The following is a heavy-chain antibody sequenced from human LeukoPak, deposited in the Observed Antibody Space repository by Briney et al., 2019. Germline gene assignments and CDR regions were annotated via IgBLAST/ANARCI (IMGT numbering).Heavy chain of an antibody. CDR3: ARGRRSYFGY. V-gene: IGHV4-34*01. D-gene: IGHD1-14*01. CDR2: INHSGST. Sequence: SETLSLTCAVYGGSFSGYYWSWIRQTPGKGLEWIGEINHSGSTNYNPSLKSRVTISVDTSKNQFSLKLSSVTAADTAVYYCARGRRSYFGYWGQGTLVTVSS. J-gene: IGHJ4*02. CDR1: GGSFSGYY.